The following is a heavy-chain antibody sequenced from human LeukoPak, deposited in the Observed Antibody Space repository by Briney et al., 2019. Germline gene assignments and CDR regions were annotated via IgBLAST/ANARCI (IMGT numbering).Heavy chain of an antibody. D-gene: IGHD4-17*01. V-gene: IGHV3-30*03. J-gene: IGHJ4*02. CDR2: ISYDGRNK. CDR3: ARDQNHYGDLGFDC. CDR1: GFIFNNYG. Sequence: PGRSLRLSCAASGFIFNNYGMHWVRQAPGKGLEWVAVISYDGRNKYYAGSVKGRFTISRDNAKNSLYLQMNSLRAEDTAVYYCARDQNHYGDLGFDCWGQGTLVTVSS.